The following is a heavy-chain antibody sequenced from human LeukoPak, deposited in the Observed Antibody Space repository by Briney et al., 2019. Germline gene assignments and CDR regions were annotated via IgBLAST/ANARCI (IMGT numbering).Heavy chain of an antibody. Sequence: ASVKVSCKASGGTFSSYAISWVRLAPGQGLEWMGWIIGYNGHTQYAQKFQDRVIMTTDTSTSTSYMELRGLRSDDTAVYYCARVFTGNYESRRFDFWGQGTLVTVSS. CDR1: GGTFSSYA. J-gene: IGHJ4*02. CDR3: ARVFTGNYESRRFDF. D-gene: IGHD1-7*01. V-gene: IGHV1-18*01. CDR2: IIGYNGHT.